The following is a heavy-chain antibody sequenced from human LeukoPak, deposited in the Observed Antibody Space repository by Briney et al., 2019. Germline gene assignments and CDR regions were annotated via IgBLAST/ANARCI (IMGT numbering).Heavy chain of an antibody. J-gene: IGHJ5*02. D-gene: IGHD3-22*01. CDR1: GFTFSSYW. CDR2: IKQDGSEK. V-gene: IGHV3-7*03. CDR3: AASSQTYYYDSSGYNNWFDP. Sequence: GGSLRLSCAASGFTFSSYWMSWVRQAPGKGLEWVANIKQDGSEKYYVDSVKGRFTISRDNAKNSLYLQMNSLRAEDTAVYYCAASSQTYYYDSSGYNNWFDPWGQGTLVTVSS.